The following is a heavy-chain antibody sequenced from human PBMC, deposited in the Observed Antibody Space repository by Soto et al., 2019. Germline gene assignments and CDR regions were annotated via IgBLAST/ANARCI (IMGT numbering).Heavy chain of an antibody. CDR1: GDSISSSY. J-gene: IGHJ4*02. D-gene: IGHD3-9*01. CDR2: IYYSGGT. Sequence: SETLSLTCTVSGDSISSSYWSWIRQPPGKGLEWIGYIYYSGGTNYNPSLKSRVTISIEKSKNQVSLKLTSVTAADTAVYYCAQARGITGLLTYWGQGTPVTVSS. CDR3: AQARGITGLLTY. V-gene: IGHV4-59*01.